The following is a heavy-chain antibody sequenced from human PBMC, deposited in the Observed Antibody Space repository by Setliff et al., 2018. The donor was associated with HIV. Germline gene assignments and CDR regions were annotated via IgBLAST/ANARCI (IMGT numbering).Heavy chain of an antibody. Sequence: ASVKVSCKTSGYSFIEYYINWVRQAPGQGLEWMGRINPDSGVTDYAQNFQGRVIMTRDTSTTTAYMEMNGLRYDDTAVYYCARWYGFHSSSSVLGFWGQGTLVTVSS. J-gene: IGHJ4*02. CDR2: INPDSGVT. CDR1: GYSFIEYY. CDR3: ARWYGFHSSSSVLGF. V-gene: IGHV1-2*06. D-gene: IGHD6-6*01.